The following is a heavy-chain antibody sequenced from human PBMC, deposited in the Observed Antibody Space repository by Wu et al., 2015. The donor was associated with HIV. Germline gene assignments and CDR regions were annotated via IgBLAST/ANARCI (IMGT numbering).Heavy chain of an antibody. D-gene: IGHD3-22*01. CDR3: ARTTLYDRTGSYYGFDY. Sequence: QVQLVQSGAEVKKPGSSVKVSCKASGYSFTGYYIHWLRQAPGQGLEWMGWINPTSGGTEYAQKLQGRVTMTRDTSISTAYMELSRLTSDDTAVYYCARTTLYDRTGSYYGFDYWGQGTLVTVSS. V-gene: IGHV1-2*02. CDR1: GYSFTGYY. J-gene: IGHJ4*02. CDR2: INPTSGGT.